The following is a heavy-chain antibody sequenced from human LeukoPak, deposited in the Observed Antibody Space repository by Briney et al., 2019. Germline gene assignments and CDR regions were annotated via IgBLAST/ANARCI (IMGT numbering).Heavy chain of an antibody. Sequence: GGSLRLSCAASGFTFSSYGMHWVRQAPGKGLEWVAFIRYDGSNKYYADSVKGRFTISRDNSKNTLYLQMKSLRAEDTAVYYCAKGVSSGWYPFDFWGQGTLVTVSS. CDR3: AKGVSSGWYPFDF. D-gene: IGHD6-19*01. CDR1: GFTFSSYG. CDR2: IRYDGSNK. V-gene: IGHV3-30*02. J-gene: IGHJ4*02.